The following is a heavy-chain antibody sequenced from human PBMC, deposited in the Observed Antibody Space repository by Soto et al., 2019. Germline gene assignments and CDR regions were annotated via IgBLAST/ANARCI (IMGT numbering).Heavy chain of an antibody. CDR1: GDSVSSGDYY. Sequence: SETLSLTCTVSGDSVSSGDYYWSWMRQPPGKGLQWIGHVYYSGFTNYNPSLKSRVTISIDTSKNQFSLKLRSVTAGDTAMYYCARIPMDTNMIYWLDPWGQGTLVTVSS. CDR3: ARIPMDTNMIYWLDP. CDR2: VYYSGFT. J-gene: IGHJ5*02. D-gene: IGHD5-18*01. V-gene: IGHV4-61*08.